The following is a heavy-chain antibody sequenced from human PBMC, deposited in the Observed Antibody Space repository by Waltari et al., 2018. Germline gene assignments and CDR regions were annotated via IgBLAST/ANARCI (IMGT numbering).Heavy chain of an antibody. J-gene: IGHJ1*01. D-gene: IGHD3-10*01. CDR1: GGSFSGYY. CDR3: ARGYYYGSGSYYKPEYFQH. V-gene: IGHV4-34*01. Sequence: QVQLQQWGAGLLKPSETMSLTCAVYGGSFSGYYWSWIRQPPGKGLEWIGEINHSGSTHYNPSLKSRVTISVDTSKNQFSLKLSSVTAADTAVYYCARGYYYGSGSYYKPEYFQHWGQGTLVTVSS. CDR2: INHSGST.